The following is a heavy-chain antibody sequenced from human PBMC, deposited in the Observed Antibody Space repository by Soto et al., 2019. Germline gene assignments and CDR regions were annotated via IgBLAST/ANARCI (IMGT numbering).Heavy chain of an antibody. CDR2: IYYSGST. J-gene: IGHJ4*02. D-gene: IGHD3-16*01. Sequence: SETLSLTCTVSGGSISSGGYYWNWIRQHPGKGLEWIGYIYYSGSTYYNPSLKSRVTISVDTSKNQFSLKLSSVTAADTAVYYCARTWGSTRDFWGRGTLVTVSS. CDR3: ARTWGSTRDF. CDR1: GGSISSGGYY. V-gene: IGHV4-31*03.